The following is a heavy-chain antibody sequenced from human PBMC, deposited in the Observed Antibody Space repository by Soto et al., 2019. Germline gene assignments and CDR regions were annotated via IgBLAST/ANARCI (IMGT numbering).Heavy chain of an antibody. J-gene: IGHJ4*02. Sequence: EVQLVESGGGVVQPGGSLRLSCAASGFTFSSYWMHWVRQAPGKGLEWVANIQQTGSEKFSVDSVKGRFTISRDNARNSLYLHLDSVIAEDAAVYYCARVSGVATIAGPFDYWGQGTLVTVSS. CDR2: IQQTGSEK. CDR1: GFTFSSYW. V-gene: IGHV3-7*01. D-gene: IGHD5-12*01. CDR3: ARVSGVATIAGPFDY.